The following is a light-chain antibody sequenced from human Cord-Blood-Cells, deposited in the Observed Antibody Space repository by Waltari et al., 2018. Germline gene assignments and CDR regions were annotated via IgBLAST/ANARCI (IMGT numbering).Light chain of an antibody. V-gene: IGKV1-39*01. CDR2: AAS. Sequence: DIQMTQSPSSLSASVGDRVTITCRASQSISSYLNWYQQKPGKAPKLLIYAASSLQSGVPSRFSGSGSGTYVTLTISSLQPEDFATYYCQQSYSTPYTFGQGTKLEIK. CDR3: QQSYSTPYT. CDR1: QSISSY. J-gene: IGKJ2*01.